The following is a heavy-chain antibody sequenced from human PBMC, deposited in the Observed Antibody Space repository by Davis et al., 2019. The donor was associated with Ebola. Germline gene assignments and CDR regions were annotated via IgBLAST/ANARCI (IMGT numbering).Heavy chain of an antibody. D-gene: IGHD4-17*01. CDR2: ISAYNGNT. CDR1: GYTFTTYG. CDR3: ARGGPRDRLRFDY. Sequence: AASVKVSCKASGYTFTTYGISWVRQAPGQGLEWMGWISAYNGNTNYAQKFQGRVTMTRDTSTSTVYMELSSLRSEDTAVYYCARGGPRDRLRFDYWGQGTLVTVSS. V-gene: IGHV1-18*04. J-gene: IGHJ4*02.